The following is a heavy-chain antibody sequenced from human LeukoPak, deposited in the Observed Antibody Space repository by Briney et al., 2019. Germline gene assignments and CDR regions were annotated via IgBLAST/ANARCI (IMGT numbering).Heavy chain of an antibody. CDR1: GYTFTGYY. V-gene: IGHV1-2*06. CDR3: ARDRGSGYDSSDY. CDR2: INPNSGGT. Sequence: ASVKVSCKASGYTFTGYYMHWVRQAPGQGLEWMGRINPNSGGTNYAQKFQGRVTMTRDTSTSTVYMELSSLRSEDTAVYYCARDRGSGYDSSDYWGQGTLVTVSS. D-gene: IGHD5-12*01. J-gene: IGHJ4*02.